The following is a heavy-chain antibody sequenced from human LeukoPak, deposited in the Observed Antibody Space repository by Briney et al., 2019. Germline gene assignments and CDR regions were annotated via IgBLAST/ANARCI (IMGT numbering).Heavy chain of an antibody. CDR3: ARTRVPFDR. D-gene: IGHD3-10*01. CDR2: INYIGST. Sequence: SETLSLACTVSGGSISSYYWSWIRQPPGKGLEWIGYINYIGSTNYNPSLNSRVTISVDTSKNQLSLKLTSVSAADTAVYYCARTRVPFDRWGQGALVTVSS. J-gene: IGHJ4*02. V-gene: IGHV4-59*01. CDR1: GGSISSYY.